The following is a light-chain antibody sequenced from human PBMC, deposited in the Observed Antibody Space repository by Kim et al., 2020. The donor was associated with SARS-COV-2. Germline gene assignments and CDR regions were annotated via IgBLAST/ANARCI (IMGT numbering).Light chain of an antibody. CDR3: QKYNAAPWT. CDR1: QGISNS. CDR2: SAS. V-gene: IGKV1-27*01. Sequence: DIQMTQSPSSLSASVGDRVTITCRASQGISNSLAWYQLKPGKVPKVLIYSASALQSGVPSRFSGSGSGTDFTLTISSLQPEDVATYYCQKYNAAPWTFGQGTKVEIK. J-gene: IGKJ1*01.